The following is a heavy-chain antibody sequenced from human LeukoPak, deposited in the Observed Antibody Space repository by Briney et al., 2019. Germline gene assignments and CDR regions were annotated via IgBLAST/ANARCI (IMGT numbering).Heavy chain of an antibody. CDR3: ARGRPPPGIAVAGTLDY. Sequence: SETLSLTCAVYGGSFSGYYWSWIRQPPGKGLEWIGEINHSGSTNYNPSLKSRVTISVDTSKNQFSLQLNSVTPEDTAVYYCARGRPPPGIAVAGTLDYWGQGTLVTVSS. J-gene: IGHJ4*02. CDR1: GGSFSGYY. V-gene: IGHV4-34*01. CDR2: INHSGST. D-gene: IGHD6-19*01.